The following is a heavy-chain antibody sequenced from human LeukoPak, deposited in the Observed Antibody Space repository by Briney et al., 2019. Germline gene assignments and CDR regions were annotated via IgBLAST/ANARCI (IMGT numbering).Heavy chain of an antibody. J-gene: IGHJ4*02. V-gene: IGHV4-39*07. D-gene: IGHD3-10*01. Sequence: SETLSLTCTVSGGSISSSSYYWGWIRQPPGKGLEWIGSIYYSGSTYYNPSLKSRVTISVDTSKNQFSLKLSSVTAADTAVYYCAREYYYGSGHWGQGTLVTVSS. CDR3: AREYYYGSGH. CDR2: IYYSGST. CDR1: GGSISSSSYY.